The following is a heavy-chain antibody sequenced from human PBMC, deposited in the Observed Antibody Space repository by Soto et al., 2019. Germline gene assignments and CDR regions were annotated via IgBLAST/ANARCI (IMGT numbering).Heavy chain of an antibody. CDR1: GFSLTTTGVG. D-gene: IGHD3-22*01. CDR2: IYWDGDK. J-gene: IGHJ3*01. Sequence: QITLKESGPSLVRPTQTLTLTCTLSGFSLTTTGVGVAWIRRPPGKALEWLALIYWDGDKRYRPSLKTRLAVTSDTSKNRVVLTVTDMDPMDTATYFCARTPPTMRPFDVWGQGTMVTVSS. V-gene: IGHV2-5*02. CDR3: ARTPPTMRPFDV.